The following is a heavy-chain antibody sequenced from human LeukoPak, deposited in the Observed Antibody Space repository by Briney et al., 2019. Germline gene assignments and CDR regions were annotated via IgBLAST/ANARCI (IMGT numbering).Heavy chain of an antibody. CDR2: ISGSGGST. D-gene: IGHD3-16*01. CDR1: GFTFSSYA. CDR3: ARWGTGISKYYFDY. V-gene: IGHV3-23*01. J-gene: IGHJ4*02. Sequence: HAGGSLRLSCAASGFTFSSYAMSWVRQAPGKGLEWVSAISGSGGSTYYADSVKGRFTISRDNAKNSLYLQMNSLRAEDTAVYYCARWGTGISKYYFDYWGQGTLVTVSS.